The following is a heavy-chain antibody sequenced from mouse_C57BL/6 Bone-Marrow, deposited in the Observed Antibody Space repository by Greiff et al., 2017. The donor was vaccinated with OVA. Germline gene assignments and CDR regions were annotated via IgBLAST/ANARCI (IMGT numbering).Heavy chain of an antibody. CDR2: ISDGGSYT. Sequence: QVVESGGGLVKPGGSLKLSCAASGFTFSSYAMSWVRQTPEKRLEWVATISDGGSYTYYPDNVKGRFTISRDNAKNNLYLQMSHLKSEDTAMYYCARDERRGAWFAYWGQGTLVTVSA. J-gene: IGHJ3*01. CDR1: GFTFSSYA. D-gene: IGHD2-12*01. V-gene: IGHV5-4*01. CDR3: ARDERRGAWFAY.